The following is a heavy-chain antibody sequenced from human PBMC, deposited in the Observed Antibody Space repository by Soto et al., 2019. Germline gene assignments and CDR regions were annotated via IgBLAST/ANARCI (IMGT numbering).Heavy chain of an antibody. D-gene: IGHD4-17*01. Sequence: QITLKESGPTLVKPTQTLTLTCTFSGFSLNTSGVGVGWVRQPPGRALELLAVIYWTDDKRYSPSLKSRLSITKDTSKNQVVLTMTNMDPMDTAIFFCAHKLPVTTSAFDIWGQGTMVTVSS. CDR2: IYWTDDK. CDR3: AHKLPVTTSAFDI. J-gene: IGHJ3*02. V-gene: IGHV2-5*01. CDR1: GFSLNTSGVG.